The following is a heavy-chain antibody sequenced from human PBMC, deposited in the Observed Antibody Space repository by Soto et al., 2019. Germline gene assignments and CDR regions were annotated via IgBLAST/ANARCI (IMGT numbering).Heavy chain of an antibody. Sequence: SQTLSLTCTVSGGSISSYYWSWIRQPPGKGLEWIGYIYYSGSTNYNPSLKSRVTISVDTSKNQFSLKLSSVTAADTAVYYCARLTPGEDAFETWGQGTMVTVSS. D-gene: IGHD3-10*01. CDR1: GGSISSYY. CDR3: ARLTPGEDAFET. CDR2: IYYSGST. J-gene: IGHJ3*02. V-gene: IGHV4-59*01.